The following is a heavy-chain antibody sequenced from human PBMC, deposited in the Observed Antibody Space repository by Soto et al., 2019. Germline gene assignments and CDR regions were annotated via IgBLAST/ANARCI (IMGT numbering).Heavy chain of an antibody. CDR1: GGSIRSYY. V-gene: IGHV4-59*01. J-gene: IGHJ4*02. CDR3: ARGAADTAMVDX. D-gene: IGHD5-18*01. CDR2: IFYSGST. Sequence: PSDTLSLTCTVSGGSIRSYYWTWIRQPQGKGLEWLVYIFYSGSTFYNPSLKSRVTISIHTSKSQFSLQLTSVTAADTAVYYCARGAADTAMVDXWGQGTLVTVSX.